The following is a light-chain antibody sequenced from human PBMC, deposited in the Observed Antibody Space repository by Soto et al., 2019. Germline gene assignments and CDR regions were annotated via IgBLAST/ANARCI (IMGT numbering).Light chain of an antibody. J-gene: IGLJ2*01. CDR3: SSHSSSNTLVV. CDR1: SSDVGGYNY. CDR2: DVN. Sequence: QSALSQPASMSGSPGQSITISCTGTSSDVGGYNYVSWYRQYPGKAPKLIIYDVNNRPSEVSNRFSGSKSGNTASLTISGLQAEDEADYYCSSHSSSNTLVVFGGGTKLTVL. V-gene: IGLV2-14*03.